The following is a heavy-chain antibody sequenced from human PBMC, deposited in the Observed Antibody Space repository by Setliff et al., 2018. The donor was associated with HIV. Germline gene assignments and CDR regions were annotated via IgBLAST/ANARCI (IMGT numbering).Heavy chain of an antibody. CDR2: IHYSGST. CDR1: GGSFSGYY. V-gene: IGHV4-34*01. Sequence: PSETLSLTCAVYGGSFSGYYWSWIRQPPGKGLEWIGEIHYSGSTNYSPSLKSRVTISVDTSKNQFSLRLNSVIAADTAVYYCTRDTGGGGFPMDVWGKGTTVTVSS. D-gene: IGHD2-15*01. J-gene: IGHJ6*03. CDR3: TRDTGGGGFPMDV.